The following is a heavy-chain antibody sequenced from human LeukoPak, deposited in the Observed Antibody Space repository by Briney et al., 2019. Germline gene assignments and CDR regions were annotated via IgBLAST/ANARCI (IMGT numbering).Heavy chain of an antibody. CDR3: ARLIAARTYYFDY. V-gene: IGHV3-74*01. J-gene: IGHJ4*02. CDR1: GFTFSSYW. D-gene: IGHD6-6*01. CDR2: VNGDGSTT. Sequence: HPGGSLRLSCAGSGFTFSSYWMHWVRQAPGKGLVWVSRVNGDGSTTNYADSVKGRFTISRDNAKNTLYLQMNSLRAEDTAVYYCARLIAARTYYFDYWGQGTLVTVSS.